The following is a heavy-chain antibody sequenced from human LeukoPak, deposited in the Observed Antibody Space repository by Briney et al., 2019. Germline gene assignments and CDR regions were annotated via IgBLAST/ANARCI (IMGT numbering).Heavy chain of an antibody. V-gene: IGHV3-7*04. Sequence: GGSLRLSCAASGFTFSTYWMTWVRQAPGKGLEWVASIKKDGSEKYYVDSVKGRFTISRDNAKNSLFLQMDSLRAEDTAVYYCARASGTYYDYWGQGTLVTVSS. CDR3: ARASGTYYDY. D-gene: IGHD3-10*01. J-gene: IGHJ4*02. CDR2: IKKDGSEK. CDR1: GFTFSTYW.